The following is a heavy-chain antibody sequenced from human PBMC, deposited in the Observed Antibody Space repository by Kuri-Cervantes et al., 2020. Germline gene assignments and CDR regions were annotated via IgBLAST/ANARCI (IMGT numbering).Heavy chain of an antibody. CDR2: IYYNGNT. Sequence: SETLSLTCTVSGGSVSSGSYYWSWVRQPPGKGLEWIGFIYYNGNTYYNPSLKSRVTISVDKSKNQFSLKLSSVTAADTAVYYCARVFGDYGDRYFDLWGRGTLVTVSS. CDR3: ARVFGDYGDRYFDL. D-gene: IGHD4-17*01. V-gene: IGHV4-61*01. J-gene: IGHJ2*01. CDR1: GGSVSSGSYY.